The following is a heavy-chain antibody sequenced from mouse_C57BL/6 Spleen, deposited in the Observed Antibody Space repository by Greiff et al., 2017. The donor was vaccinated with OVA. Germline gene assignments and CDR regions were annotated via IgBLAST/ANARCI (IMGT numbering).Heavy chain of an antibody. CDR2: ISSGGDYI. CDR1: GFTFSSYA. Sequence: EVQVVESGEGLVKPGGSLKLSCAASGFTFSSYAMSWVRQTPEKRLEWVAYISSGGDYIYYADTVKGRFTISRDNARNTLYLQMSSLKSEDTAMYYCTRDRGSGYLDYWGQGTTLTVSS. D-gene: IGHD1-3*01. J-gene: IGHJ2*01. V-gene: IGHV5-9-1*02. CDR3: TRDRGSGYLDY.